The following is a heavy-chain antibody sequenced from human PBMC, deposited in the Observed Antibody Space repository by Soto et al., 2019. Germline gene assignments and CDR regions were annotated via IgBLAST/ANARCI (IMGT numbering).Heavy chain of an antibody. J-gene: IGHJ2*01. Sequence: QVQLQESGPGLVKPSQTLSLTCTVSGGSISSGGYYWSWIRQHPGKGLGWIGYIYYSGSTYYNPSLKSRVTISVDTSKNQFSLKLSSVTAADTAVYYCARDPGSPPEWYFDLWGRGTLVTVSS. V-gene: IGHV4-31*03. CDR1: GGSISSGGYY. CDR2: IYYSGST. CDR3: ARDPGSPPEWYFDL.